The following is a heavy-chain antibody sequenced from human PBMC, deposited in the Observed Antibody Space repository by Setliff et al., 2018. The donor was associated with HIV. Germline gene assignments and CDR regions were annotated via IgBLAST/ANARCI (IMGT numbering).Heavy chain of an antibody. V-gene: IGHV3-66*02. D-gene: IGHD6-25*01. CDR1: GFTVSSNY. CDR2: IYSGGTT. CDR3: ARSRPYNSALDY. Sequence: PGGSLRLSCAASGFTVSSNYMNWVRQTPGKGLEWVSIIYSGGTTYYTDSVKGRFTISRDNSKNTVYLQVGSLRPDDTAMYYCARSRPYNSALDYWGQGTLVTVSS. J-gene: IGHJ4*02.